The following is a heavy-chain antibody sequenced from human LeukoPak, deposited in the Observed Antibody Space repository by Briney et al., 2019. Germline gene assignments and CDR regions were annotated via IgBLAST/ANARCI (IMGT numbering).Heavy chain of an antibody. J-gene: IGHJ4*02. CDR2: INWNSGSI. D-gene: IGHD1-26*01. Sequence: GGSLRLSCAVSGFTFYDYAMHWGREGPGEGGGWGSGINWNSGSIGYADSVKGRFTISRENAKNSLYLQMNSLRAEDTALYYCAKDMGGSYPLGLDYWGQGTLVTVSS. V-gene: IGHV3-9*01. CDR3: AKDMGGSYPLGLDY. CDR1: GFTFYDYA.